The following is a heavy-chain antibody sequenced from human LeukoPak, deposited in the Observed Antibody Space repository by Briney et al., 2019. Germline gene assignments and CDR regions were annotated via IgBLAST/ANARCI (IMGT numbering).Heavy chain of an antibody. J-gene: IGHJ3*02. D-gene: IGHD3/OR15-3a*01. CDR2: ISGSGGST. CDR1: GFTFSSYA. Sequence: GGSLRLSCAAAGFTFSSYAMTWVRQAPGKGLEWVSAISGSGGSTYYADSVKGRFTISRDNSKNTLYLHMNSLRAEDTAFYYCAKGRYWTPIWGQGTKVTVSS. CDR3: AKGRYWTPI. V-gene: IGHV3-23*01.